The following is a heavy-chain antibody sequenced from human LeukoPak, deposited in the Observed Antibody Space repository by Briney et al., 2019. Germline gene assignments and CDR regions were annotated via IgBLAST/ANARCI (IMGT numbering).Heavy chain of an antibody. CDR1: GFTFSSYG. CDR2: ISYDGSNK. V-gene: IGHV3-30*03. D-gene: IGHD4-23*01. CDR3: ARGAHSHDDYGGYFDY. Sequence: PGGSLRLSCAASGFTFSSYGMHWVRQAPGKGLEWVAVISYDGSNKYYADSVKGRFTISRDNSKNTLYLQMNSLRAEDTAVSYCARGAHSHDDYGGYFDYWGQGTLVTVSS. J-gene: IGHJ4*02.